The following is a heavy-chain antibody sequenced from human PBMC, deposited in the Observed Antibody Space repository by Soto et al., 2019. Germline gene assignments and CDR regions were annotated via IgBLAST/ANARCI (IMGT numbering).Heavy chain of an antibody. CDR3: ASGKGPYFDY. J-gene: IGHJ4*02. CDR2: ISPNSGNT. CDR1: GYTFTSYG. Sequence: EASVKVSCKASGYTFTSYGISWVRQAPGQGLEWMGWISPNSGNTGYAQKFQGRVTMTRNTSISTAYMELSSLRSEDTAVYYCASGKGPYFDYWGQGTLVTVSS. V-gene: IGHV1-8*02.